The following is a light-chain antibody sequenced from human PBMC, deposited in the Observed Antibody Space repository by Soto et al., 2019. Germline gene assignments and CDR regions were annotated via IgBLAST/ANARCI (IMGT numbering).Light chain of an antibody. CDR3: QHYNEWPLT. J-gene: IGKJ4*01. V-gene: IGKV3-15*01. CDR2: HAS. Sequence: EIVMTQSPATLSVSPGERATLSCRASQSVSNNLAWYQQKPGQAPRLLIYHASTWAPGIPARFSRRGCGTELTLTISSVQSEDSAVYHCQHYNEWPLTFGGGTKVEIK. CDR1: QSVSNN.